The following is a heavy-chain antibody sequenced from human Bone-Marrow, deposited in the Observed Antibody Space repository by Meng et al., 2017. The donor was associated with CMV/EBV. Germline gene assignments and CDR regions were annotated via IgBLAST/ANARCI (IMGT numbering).Heavy chain of an antibody. J-gene: IGHJ6*02. V-gene: IGHV1-2*02. CDR2: IHPHRGDT. D-gene: IGHD3-3*01. CDR3: ARDPPYYDFWSGPILPGYGMDV. CDR1: GYTFTAHY. Sequence: ASVKVSCKASGYTFTAHYFHWVRQAPGQGLEWMGWIHPHRGDTNYAQQFQGRVTLTRDTSINTGYMELTRLTSDDTAVYYCARDPPYYDFWSGPILPGYGMDVWGQGTTVTVSS.